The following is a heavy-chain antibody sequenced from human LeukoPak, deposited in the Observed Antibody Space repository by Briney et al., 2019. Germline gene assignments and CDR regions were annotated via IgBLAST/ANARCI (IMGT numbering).Heavy chain of an antibody. CDR1: GYSISSGYY. CDR3: TGEKAPTIVDY. J-gene: IGHJ4*02. D-gene: IGHD2-15*01. CDR2: IYHSRST. Sequence: PSETLSLTCAVSGYSISSGYYWCWIRQPPGKGLGWIGSIYHSRSTYYNPSLNSRLTISVDMSKNQYPLTLSSVTAADKAVYFCTGEKAPTIVDYWGQGTLVTVSS. V-gene: IGHV4-38-2*02.